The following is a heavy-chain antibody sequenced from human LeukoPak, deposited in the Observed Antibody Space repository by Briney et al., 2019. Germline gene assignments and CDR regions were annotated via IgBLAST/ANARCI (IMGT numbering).Heavy chain of an antibody. CDR2: MYASGST. J-gene: IGHJ3*02. CDR3: ARVGHSYSSSWLDAFDI. D-gene: IGHD6-13*01. CDR1: GVSISSYY. Sequence: SETLSLTCTVSGVSISSYYWSWIRQPAGKRLEWIGRMYASGSTNYSPPLRSRVTMSVDTSKNRFSLKLNSVTAADTAVYYCARVGHSYSSSWLDAFDIWGRGTMVTVSS. V-gene: IGHV4-4*07.